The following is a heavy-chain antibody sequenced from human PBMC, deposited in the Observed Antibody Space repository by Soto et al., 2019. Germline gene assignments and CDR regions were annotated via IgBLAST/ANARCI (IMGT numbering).Heavy chain of an antibody. J-gene: IGHJ6*02. CDR2: INPNSGGT. CDR1: GYTFTGYY. Sequence: ASAKVSCKASGYTFTGYYMHWVRQAPGQGLEWMGWINPNSGGTNYAQKFQGWVTMTRDTSISTAYMELSRLRSDDTAVYYCARDGFGGDGMDVWGQGTTVTVSS. V-gene: IGHV1-2*04. CDR3: ARDGFGGDGMDV. D-gene: IGHD3-16*01.